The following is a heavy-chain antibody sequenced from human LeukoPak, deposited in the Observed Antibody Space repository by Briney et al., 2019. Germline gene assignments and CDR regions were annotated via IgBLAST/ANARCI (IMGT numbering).Heavy chain of an antibody. CDR1: GFTLTTYN. V-gene: IGHV3-30-3*01. Sequence: PGGSLRLSCAASGFTLTTYNMQWVRQAPGKGLEWVAVIPYDGTIKYYADSVKGRFSISRDISNKTVYLQMNSLRPEDTAVYYCARGLGYRSDYYYYGMDVWGQGTTVTASS. D-gene: IGHD5-12*01. CDR3: ARGLGYRSDYYYYGMDV. CDR2: IPYDGTIK. J-gene: IGHJ6*02.